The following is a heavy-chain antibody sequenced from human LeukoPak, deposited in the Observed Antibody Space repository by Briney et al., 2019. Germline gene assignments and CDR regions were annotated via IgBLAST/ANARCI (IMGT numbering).Heavy chain of an antibody. Sequence: SETLSLTCTVSGGSISSYYWIWIRQPPGKGLELLGYIYYSGSTNYNPSLNSRLTISVDTSKNQFSLKLSSVTAADTAVYYCARRGGSPLGAFDIWGQGTKVTVSS. CDR3: ARRGGSPLGAFDI. CDR1: GGSISSYY. D-gene: IGHD1-26*01. CDR2: IYYSGST. J-gene: IGHJ3*02. V-gene: IGHV4-59*01.